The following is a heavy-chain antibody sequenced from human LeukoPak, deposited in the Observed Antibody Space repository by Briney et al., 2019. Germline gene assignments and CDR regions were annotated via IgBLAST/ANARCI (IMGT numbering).Heavy chain of an antibody. D-gene: IGHD3-9*01. V-gene: IGHV3-48*04. CDR2: ISSSGSTI. CDR1: GFTFSNAW. Sequence: GGSLRLSCAASGFTFSNAWMNWVRQAPGKGLEWVSYISSSGSTIYYADSVKGRFTISRDNAKNSLYLQMNSLRAEDTAVYYCAKPQTTYYDILTGYYSPSYYFDYWGQGTLVTVSS. J-gene: IGHJ4*02. CDR3: AKPQTTYYDILTGYYSPSYYFDY.